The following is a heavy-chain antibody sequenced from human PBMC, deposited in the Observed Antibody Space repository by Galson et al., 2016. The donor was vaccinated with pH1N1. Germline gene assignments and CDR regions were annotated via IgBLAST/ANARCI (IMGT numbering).Heavy chain of an antibody. V-gene: IGHV3-74*01. Sequence: SLRLSCAASGFTFKNYWIHWVRQVPGKGLVWVSRIKTDGNNTDYADSVKGRFTISRDNAKNSLYLDMNSLRVDDTAVYWCARLSRPGVGSDRWGQGILVAVSA. CDR3: ARLSRPGVGSDR. J-gene: IGHJ5*02. CDR1: GFTFKNYW. D-gene: IGHD1-14*01. CDR2: IKTDGNNT.